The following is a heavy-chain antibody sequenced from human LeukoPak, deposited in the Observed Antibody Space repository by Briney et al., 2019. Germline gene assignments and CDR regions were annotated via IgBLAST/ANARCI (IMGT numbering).Heavy chain of an antibody. J-gene: IGHJ5*02. V-gene: IGHV3-21*01. D-gene: IGHD3-22*01. CDR2: ISSSSSYI. Sequence: GGSLRLSCAASGFTFSSYSMNWVRQAPGKGLEWVSSISSSSSYIYYADSVKGRFTISRDNAKNSLYLQMNSLRAEDTAVYYCARDQGVPDSSGYTNWFDPGGQGTLVTVSS. CDR1: GFTFSSYS. CDR3: ARDQGVPDSSGYTNWFDP.